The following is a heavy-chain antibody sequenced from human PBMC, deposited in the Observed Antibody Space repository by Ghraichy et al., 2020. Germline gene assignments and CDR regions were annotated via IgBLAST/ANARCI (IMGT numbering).Heavy chain of an antibody. J-gene: IGHJ4*02. D-gene: IGHD6-19*01. CDR1: GGSISSTNFY. CDR2: IFYSGST. Sequence: SETLSLTCTVSGGSISSTNFYWGWIRQPPGKGLEWVGSIFYSGSTYYNPSLKSRVTISVDTSTNQFSLKLTSVTAADTAVYYCAGSGYYFDSWGQGTLVTVSS. V-gene: IGHV4-39*01. CDR3: AGSGYYFDS.